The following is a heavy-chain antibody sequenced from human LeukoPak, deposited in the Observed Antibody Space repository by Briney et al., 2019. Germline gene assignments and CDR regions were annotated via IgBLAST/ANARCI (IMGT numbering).Heavy chain of an antibody. J-gene: IGHJ4*02. CDR1: GGSFSGYY. V-gene: IGHV4-34*01. Sequence: PSETPSLTCAVYGGSFSGYYWSWIRQPPGKGLEWIGEINHSGSTNYNPSLKSRVTISVDTSKNQFSLKLSSVTAADTAVYYCARVVFRYFDYWGQGTLVTVSS. CDR3: ARVVFRYFDY. CDR2: INHSGST.